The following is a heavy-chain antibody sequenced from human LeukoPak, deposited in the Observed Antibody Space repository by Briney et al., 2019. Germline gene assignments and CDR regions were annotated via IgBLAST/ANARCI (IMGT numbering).Heavy chain of an antibody. CDR2: VSPGGST. Sequence: SETLSLTCAMHSESSGGDDWTGIRQPPGKGLEWIGEVSPGGSTRYNPSLRSRVTISLDTSRSRFSLRLSSVTAADTGVYYCARDGGTRLGFDPWGQGTLVTVSS. D-gene: IGHD3-16*01. V-gene: IGHV4-34*01. J-gene: IGHJ5*02. CDR1: SESSGGDD. CDR3: ARDGGTRLGFDP.